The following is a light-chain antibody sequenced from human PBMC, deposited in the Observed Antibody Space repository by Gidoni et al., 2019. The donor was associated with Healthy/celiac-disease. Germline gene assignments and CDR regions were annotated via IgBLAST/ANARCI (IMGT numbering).Light chain of an antibody. CDR1: SSDVGSYNL. CDR3: CSYSGTSTLAI. J-gene: IGLJ2*01. V-gene: IGLV2-23*02. CDR2: EVT. Sequence: QSALTQPAAVSGSPGQSITISCTGTSSDVGSYNLVSWYQQYPGKAPKLTIYEVTKRPSGVSNRFSGSKSGNTASLTFSGLQADDEADYYCCSYSGTSTLAIFGGGTKLTVL.